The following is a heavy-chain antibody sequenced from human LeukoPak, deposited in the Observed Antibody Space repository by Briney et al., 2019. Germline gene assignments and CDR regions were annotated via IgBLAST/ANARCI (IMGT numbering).Heavy chain of an antibody. Sequence: PGGSLRLSCAASGFTVSSNYMSWVRQAPGKGLEWVSVIYSGGSTYYADSVKGRFTIYRDNSKNTLYLQMNSLRAEDTAVYYCAATGYCSSTSCYSGYYYYMDVWGKGTTVTVSS. CDR2: IYSGGST. V-gene: IGHV3-53*01. D-gene: IGHD2-2*02. CDR1: GFTVSSNY. CDR3: AATGYCSSTSCYSGYYYYMDV. J-gene: IGHJ6*03.